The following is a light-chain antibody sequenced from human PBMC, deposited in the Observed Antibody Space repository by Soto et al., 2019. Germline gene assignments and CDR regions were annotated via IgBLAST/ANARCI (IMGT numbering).Light chain of an antibody. J-gene: IGKJ5*01. Sequence: EIVLTQSPGTLSLSPGERATLSCRASQSIRSNYVAWYQQKPGQGPRLLIDDASKRATGIPARFSGSGSGTDFSLTISSLEPEDYAVYYCQQRSSWITFGQGTRLEIK. CDR2: DAS. V-gene: IGKV3D-20*02. CDR1: QSIRSNY. CDR3: QQRSSWIT.